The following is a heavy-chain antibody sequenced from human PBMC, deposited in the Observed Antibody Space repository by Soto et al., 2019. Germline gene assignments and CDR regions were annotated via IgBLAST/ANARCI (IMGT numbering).Heavy chain of an antibody. CDR1: GFTFSDYY. Sequence: QVQLVESGGGLVKPGGSLRLSCAASGFTFSDYYMSWIRQAPGKGLEWVSDISSSSSYTNYADSVKGRFTISRDNAKNSLYLQMNSLRAEDTAVYYCARGAVVVAATIGYWGQGTLVTVSS. D-gene: IGHD2-15*01. J-gene: IGHJ4*02. CDR2: ISSSSSYT. CDR3: ARGAVVVAATIGY. V-gene: IGHV3-11*06.